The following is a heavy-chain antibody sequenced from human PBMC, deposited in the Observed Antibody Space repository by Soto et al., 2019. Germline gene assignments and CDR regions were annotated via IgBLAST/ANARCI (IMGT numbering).Heavy chain of an antibody. D-gene: IGHD5-18*01. CDR2: INPSGGST. CDR3: ARGVRGYSYGGRDAFAI. CDR1: GYTFTSYH. V-gene: IGHV1-46*01. Sequence: ASVKVSCKASGYTFTSYHMHWVRQAPGQGLEWMGIINPSGGSTSYAQKFQGRVTMTRDTSTSTVYMELSSLRSEDTAVYYCARGVRGYSYGGRDAFAIWGQGTMVPVSS. J-gene: IGHJ3*02.